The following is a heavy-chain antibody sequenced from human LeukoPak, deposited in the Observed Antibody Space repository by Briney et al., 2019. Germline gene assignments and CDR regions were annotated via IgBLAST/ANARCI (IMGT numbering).Heavy chain of an antibody. Sequence: LSGGSLRLSCAASGFTFNDYDINWVRHLPGKGLEWVSGINWNSVHIGYADSVKGRFTISRDNSKNTLYLQMNSLRAEDTAVYYCAKDRQNPPGIAVAGTRYAFDIWGQGTMVTVSS. CDR2: INWNSVHI. D-gene: IGHD6-19*01. V-gene: IGHV3-9*01. CDR1: GFTFNDYD. CDR3: AKDRQNPPGIAVAGTRYAFDI. J-gene: IGHJ3*02.